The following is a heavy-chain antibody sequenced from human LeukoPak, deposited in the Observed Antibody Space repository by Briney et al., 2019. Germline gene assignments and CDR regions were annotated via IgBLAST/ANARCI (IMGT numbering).Heavy chain of an antibody. CDR3: ARGRRRYAAYYFDY. Sequence: SETLSLTCTVSGGSISSYYWSWIRQPPGKGLEWIGEINHTGSTNYNPSLKSRVTISVDTSKNQFSLKLSSVTAADTAVYYCARGRRRYAAYYFDYWGQGTLVTVSS. CDR1: GGSISSYY. CDR2: INHTGST. J-gene: IGHJ4*02. V-gene: IGHV4-34*01. D-gene: IGHD1-1*01.